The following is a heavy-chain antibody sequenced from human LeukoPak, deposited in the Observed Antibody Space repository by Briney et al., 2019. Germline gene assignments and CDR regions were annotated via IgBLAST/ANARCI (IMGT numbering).Heavy chain of an antibody. CDR2: ISSSSSYI. D-gene: IGHD3-10*01. V-gene: IGHV3-21*01. CDR3: ASGGGSGGTHDY. CDR1: GFTFGSYS. J-gene: IGHJ4*02. Sequence: GGSLRLSCAASGFTFGSYSMNWVRQAPGKGLEWVSSISSSSSYIYYADSVKGRFTISRDNAKNSLYLQMNSLRAEDTAVYYCASGGGSGGTHDYWGQGTLVTASS.